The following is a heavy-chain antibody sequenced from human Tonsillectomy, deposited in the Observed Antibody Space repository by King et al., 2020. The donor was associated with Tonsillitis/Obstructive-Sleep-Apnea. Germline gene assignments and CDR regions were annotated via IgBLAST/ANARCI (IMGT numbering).Heavy chain of an antibody. V-gene: IGHV4-31*03. CDR3: ASGTTVKSFDY. CDR1: GGSISSGGYY. Sequence: VQLQESGPGLVKPSQTLSLTCTVSGGSISSGGYYWSWIRQHPGKGLEWIGCIYYSGSTYYNPSLKSRLTLSVDTSKNQFSLKLSSVTPADTAVYYCASGTTVKSFDYWGQGTLVTVSS. J-gene: IGHJ4*02. CDR2: IYYSGST. D-gene: IGHD4-17*01.